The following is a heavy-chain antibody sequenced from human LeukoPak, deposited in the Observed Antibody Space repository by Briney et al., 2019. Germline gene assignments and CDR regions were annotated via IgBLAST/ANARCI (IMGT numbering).Heavy chain of an antibody. CDR3: AKLLRSGYSNYYGMDV. J-gene: IGHJ6*02. Sequence: HPGRSLRLSCAASGFTFSSYGMHWVRQAPGKGLEWVAVISYDGSNKYYADSVKGRFTISRDNSKNTLYLQMNSLRAEDTAVYYCAKLLRSGYSNYYGMDVWGQGTTVTVSS. CDR1: GFTFSSYG. V-gene: IGHV3-30*18. D-gene: IGHD2-15*01. CDR2: ISYDGSNK.